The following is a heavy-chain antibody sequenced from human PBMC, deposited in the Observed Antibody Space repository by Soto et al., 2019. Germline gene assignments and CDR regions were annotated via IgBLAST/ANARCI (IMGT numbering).Heavy chain of an antibody. CDR3: AKDVYFDSYYFDQ. CDR2: ISHDGRQK. D-gene: IGHD3-9*01. V-gene: IGHV3-30*04. J-gene: IGHJ4*02. CDR1: RCTVSSYA. Sequence: QVQLVESGGGVVQPGRSLRLSCAACRCTVSSYAMHWVRQAPGKGLEWVAVISHDGRQKHYVDSVKGRFTLSRDESDNTVYLQMNSLRPEDTAVYYCAKDVYFDSYYFDQWGEATLVTVSS.